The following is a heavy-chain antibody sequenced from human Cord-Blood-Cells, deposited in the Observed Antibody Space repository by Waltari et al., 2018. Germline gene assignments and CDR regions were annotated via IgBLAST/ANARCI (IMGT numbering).Heavy chain of an antibody. Sequence: QLQLQESGPGLVKPSETLSLTCTVSGGSISSSIYYCGWIRQPPGKGLEWIGSIYYSGSTYYNPALKSRVTIPVDTSKNQFSLKLSSVTAADTAVYYCAIYDSSGYYFDYWGQGTLVTVSS. D-gene: IGHD3-22*01. V-gene: IGHV4-39*01. J-gene: IGHJ4*02. CDR3: AIYDSSGYYFDY. CDR1: GGSISSSIYY. CDR2: IYYSGST.